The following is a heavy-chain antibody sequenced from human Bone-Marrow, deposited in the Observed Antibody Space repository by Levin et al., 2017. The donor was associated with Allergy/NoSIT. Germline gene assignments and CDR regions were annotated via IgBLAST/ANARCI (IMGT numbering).Heavy chain of an antibody. V-gene: IGHV4-59*01. CDR3: ARQYYGSGSYQRYFEL. D-gene: IGHD3-10*01. Sequence: SQTLSLTCTVSGGSISSYYWSWIRQPPGKGLEWIGYIYYSGSTNYNPSLKSRVTISVDTSKNQFSLKLSSVTAADTAVYYCARQYYGSGSYQRYFELWGRGTLVTVSS. CDR1: GGSISSYY. CDR2: IYYSGST. J-gene: IGHJ2*01.